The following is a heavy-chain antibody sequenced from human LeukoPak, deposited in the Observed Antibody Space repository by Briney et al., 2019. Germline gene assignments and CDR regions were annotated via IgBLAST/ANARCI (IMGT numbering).Heavy chain of an antibody. V-gene: IGHV3-66*01. CDR2: IYSGGST. CDR3: ARFNSGWSHYFDY. CDR1: GFTVSSNY. Sequence: PGGSLRLSCAASGFTVSSNYMSWVRQAPGKGLEWVSVIYSGGSTYYADSVKGRFTISRDNSKNTLYLQMNSLRAEDTAVYYCARFNSGWSHYFDYWGQGSLVTVSS. J-gene: IGHJ4*02. D-gene: IGHD6-19*01.